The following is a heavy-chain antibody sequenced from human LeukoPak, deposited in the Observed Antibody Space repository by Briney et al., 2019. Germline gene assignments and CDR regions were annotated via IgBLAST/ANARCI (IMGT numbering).Heavy chain of an antibody. J-gene: IGHJ4*02. CDR2: INPSGGST. Sequence: ASVKVSCKASGGTFSSYAISWVRQAPGQGLEWMGIINPSGGSTSYAQKFQGRVTMTRDTSTSTVYMELSSLRSEDTAVYYCARGPWFGELFFDYWGQGTLVTVSS. CDR3: ARGPWFGELFFDY. CDR1: GGTFSSYA. V-gene: IGHV1-46*01. D-gene: IGHD3-10*01.